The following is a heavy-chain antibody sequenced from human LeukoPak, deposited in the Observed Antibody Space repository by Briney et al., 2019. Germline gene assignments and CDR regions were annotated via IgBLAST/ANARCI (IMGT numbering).Heavy chain of an antibody. CDR3: ARGLQTTGEFDY. CDR2: MNPNSGNT. V-gene: IGHV1-8*01. D-gene: IGHD4-11*01. CDR1: GYTFTRYD. Sequence: ASVKVSCKASGYTFTRYDINWVRQATGQGLEWMGWMNPNSGNTGYAQKFQGRVTMTRNTSVSTAYMELSSLRSEDTAVYYCARGLQTTGEFDYWGQGTLVTISS. J-gene: IGHJ4*02.